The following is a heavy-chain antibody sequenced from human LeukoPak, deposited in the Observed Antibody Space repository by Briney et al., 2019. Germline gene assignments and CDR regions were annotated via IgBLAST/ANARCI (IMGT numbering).Heavy chain of an antibody. CDR3: ARMDRVVTAIPDFHY. CDR2: INSDGSII. J-gene: IGHJ4*02. Sequence: GGSLRLSCAPSGFTFSSYEMNWVRQAPGKGLEWVSYINSDGSIIYYADSVKGRFTISRDNGKNSLYLQMNSLRADDTAVYYCARMDRVVTAIPDFHYWGQGTLVTVSS. CDR1: GFTFSSYE. V-gene: IGHV3-48*03. D-gene: IGHD2-21*02.